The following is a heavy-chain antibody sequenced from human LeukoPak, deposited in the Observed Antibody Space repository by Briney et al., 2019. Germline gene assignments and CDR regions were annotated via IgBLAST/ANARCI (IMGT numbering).Heavy chain of an antibody. V-gene: IGHV4-39*01. CDR2: IHYSKNT. D-gene: IGHD5-18*01. CDR1: GGSISSSSAY. J-gene: IGHJ4*02. Sequence: SETLSLTCTVSGGSISSSSAYWGWIRQPPGKGLEWIGSIHYSKNTYYNPSLKSRVTISADTSRNQFSLTLGSVSATDTAVYYCVSPRGFSYGYFDYWGQGTLVTVSS. CDR3: VSPRGFSYGYFDY.